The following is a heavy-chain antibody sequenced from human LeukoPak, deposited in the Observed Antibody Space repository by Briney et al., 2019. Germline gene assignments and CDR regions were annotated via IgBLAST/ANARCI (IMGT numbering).Heavy chain of an antibody. D-gene: IGHD6-13*01. Sequence: GGSLRLSCAASGFTFSSYEMNWVRQAPGKGLEWVSYISSSGSTIYYADSVKGRFTISRDNAKNSLYLQMNSLRAEDTAVYYCARAESSWYNYFDYWGQGTLVTVSS. V-gene: IGHV3-48*03. J-gene: IGHJ4*02. CDR3: ARAESSWYNYFDY. CDR2: ISSSGSTI. CDR1: GFTFSSYE.